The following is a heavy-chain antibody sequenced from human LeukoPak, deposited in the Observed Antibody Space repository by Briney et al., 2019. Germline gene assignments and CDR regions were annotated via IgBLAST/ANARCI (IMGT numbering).Heavy chain of an antibody. CDR1: GVTFSSYG. D-gene: IGHD4-17*01. V-gene: IGHV3-30*03. CDR2: ISYDGSIK. J-gene: IGHJ4*02. CDR3: STEIDYGDYGHNFYC. Sequence: GGSLRLSCAASGVTFSSYGMHWVRPAPGKGLEWGAVISYDGSIKYYADSLKGRFTISRDNSKNTLSLQMDSLRAEDTAWYFCSTEIDYGDYGHNFYCWREGGLVTV.